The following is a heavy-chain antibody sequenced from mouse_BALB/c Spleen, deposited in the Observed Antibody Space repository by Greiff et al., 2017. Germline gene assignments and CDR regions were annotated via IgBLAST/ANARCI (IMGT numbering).Heavy chain of an antibody. V-gene: IGHV2-6-2*01. D-gene: IGHD2-4*01. CDR3: ARHGSRLRQGYAMDY. CDR1: GFSLTSYG. J-gene: IGHJ4*01. CDR2: IWSDGST. Sequence: VMLVESGPDLVAPSQSLSITCTVSGFSLTSYGVHWVRQPPGKGLEWLVVIWSDGSTTYNSALKSRLSISKDNSKSQVFLKMNSLQTDDTAMYYCARHGSRLRQGYAMDYWGQGTSVTVSS.